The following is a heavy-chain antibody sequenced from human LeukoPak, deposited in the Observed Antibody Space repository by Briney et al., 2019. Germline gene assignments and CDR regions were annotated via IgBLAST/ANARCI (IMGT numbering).Heavy chain of an antibody. CDR1: GYTFSNYP. D-gene: IGHD1-26*01. Sequence: ASVKVSCKASGYTFSNYPISWVRQAPGRGLEWMGWISPHDGDTDYAKQFQGRVLMTTDTSTNTVYLNLWSLTSDDTATIYCARDRSRVGATEFDYWGQGTLVTVSS. V-gene: IGHV1-18*01. CDR3: ARDRSRVGATEFDY. CDR2: ISPHDGDT. J-gene: IGHJ4*02.